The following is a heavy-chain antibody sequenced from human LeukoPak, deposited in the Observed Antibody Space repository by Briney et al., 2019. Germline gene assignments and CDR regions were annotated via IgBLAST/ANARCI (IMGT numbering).Heavy chain of an antibody. D-gene: IGHD3-10*01. J-gene: IGHJ5*02. CDR3: AKRAGSAWSAGA. V-gene: IGHV3-30*02. CDR1: GFTFSSYG. Sequence: GGSLRLSCAASGFTFSSYGMHWVRQAPGKGLDWVAYIRNDASNTYYADSVKGRFSISRDNSKNTVYLQMNSLIPEDTAVYYCAKRAGSAWSAGAWGQGTLVTVSS. CDR2: IRNDASNT.